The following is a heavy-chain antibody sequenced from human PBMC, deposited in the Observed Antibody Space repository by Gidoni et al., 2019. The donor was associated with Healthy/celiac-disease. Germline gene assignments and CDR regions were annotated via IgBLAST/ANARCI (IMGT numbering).Heavy chain of an antibody. Sequence: QVQLQQWGAGLLKPSETLSLTCPVYGGSFSGYYWSWIRQPPGKGLEWSGEINHSGSTNYNPSLKRRVTISVDTSKNQFSLKLSSVTAADTAVYYCARGRLRLRWKGGVYAFDIWGQGTMVTVSS. D-gene: IGHD4-17*01. CDR2: INHSGST. J-gene: IGHJ3*02. V-gene: IGHV4-34*01. CDR3: ARGRLRLRWKGGVYAFDI. CDR1: GGSFSGYY.